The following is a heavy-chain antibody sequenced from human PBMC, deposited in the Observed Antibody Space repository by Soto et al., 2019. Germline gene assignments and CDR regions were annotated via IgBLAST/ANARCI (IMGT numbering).Heavy chain of an antibody. CDR1: GFTYSRYT. D-gene: IGHD2-2*01. CDR2: IGHSISSV. J-gene: IGHJ4*02. CDR3: VRDHAWAFDS. V-gene: IGHV3-48*01. Sequence: PGGSLRLSCVASGFTYSRYTMNWVRQAPGKGLEWISYIGHSISSVSYADSVKGRFTISRDDARDSLYLQMSSLSPEDTAVYFCVRDHAWAFDSWGQGTLVTV.